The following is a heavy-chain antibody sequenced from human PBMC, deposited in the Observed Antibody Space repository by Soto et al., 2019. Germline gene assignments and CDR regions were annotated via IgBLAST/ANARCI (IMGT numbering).Heavy chain of an antibody. D-gene: IGHD1-1*01. CDR2: INHSGST. Sequence: QVRLQQWGAGLLKPSETLSLTCAVFGGSFSDYYWSWIRQPPGKGLEWIGEINHSGSTNYHPSLMSRVTVSLDTPKNQFSLKLSSVTAADTAVYYCAREVPSRYFDLWGRGTPVTVSS. CDR3: AREVPSRYFDL. V-gene: IGHV4-34*01. CDR1: GGSFSDYY. J-gene: IGHJ2*01.